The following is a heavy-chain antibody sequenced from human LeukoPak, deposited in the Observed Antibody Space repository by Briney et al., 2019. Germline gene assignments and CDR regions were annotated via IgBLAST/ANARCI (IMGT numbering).Heavy chain of an antibody. CDR3: ATRCSSTSCYTDPLFY. CDR1: GGTFSSYT. D-gene: IGHD2-2*02. V-gene: IGHV1-69*02. CDR2: IIPILGIA. J-gene: IGHJ4*02. Sequence: ASVKVSCKASGGTFSSYTISWVRQAPGQGREWMGRIIPILGIANYAQKFQGRVTITADKSTSTAYMELSSLRSEDTAVYYCATRCSSTSCYTDPLFYCGQGTLVTVSS.